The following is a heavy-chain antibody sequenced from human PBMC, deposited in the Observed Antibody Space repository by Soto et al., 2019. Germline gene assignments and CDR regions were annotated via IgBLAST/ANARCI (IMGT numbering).Heavy chain of an antibody. J-gene: IGHJ2*01. CDR1: GYTFTSYA. CDR2: INAGNGNT. CDR3: ARKLPVAGTWYFDR. Sequence: ASVKVSCKASGYTFTSYAMHWVRQAPGQRLEWMGWINAGNGNTKYSQKFQGRVTITRDTSASTAYMELSSLRSEDTAVYYCARKLPVAGTWYFDRWGRGTRVTVAS. V-gene: IGHV1-3*01. D-gene: IGHD6-19*01.